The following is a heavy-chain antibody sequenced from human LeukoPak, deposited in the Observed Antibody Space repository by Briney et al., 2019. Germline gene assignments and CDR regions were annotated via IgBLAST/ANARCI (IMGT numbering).Heavy chain of an antibody. CDR1: GYTFTGYY. CDR3: ARDLGTTRGIASD. D-gene: IGHD6-13*01. CDR2: INPNSGGT. V-gene: IGHV1-2*02. J-gene: IGHJ4*02. Sequence: ASVKVSCKASGYTFTGYYMHWVRQAPGQGIEWMGWINPNSGGTNYAQKFQGRVTMTRDTSISTAYMELSRLRSDDTAVYYCARDLGTTRGIASDWGQGTLVTVSS.